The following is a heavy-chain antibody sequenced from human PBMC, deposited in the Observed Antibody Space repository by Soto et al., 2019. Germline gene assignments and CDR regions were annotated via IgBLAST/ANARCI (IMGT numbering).Heavy chain of an antibody. J-gene: IGHJ4*02. CDR2: IYYSGST. CDR1: GGSISSYY. Sequence: SETLSLTCTVSGGSISSYYWSWIRQPPGKGLEWIGYIYYSGSTNYNPSLKSRVTISVDTSKNQFSLKLSSVTAADTAVYYCARQAEAARPYYFDYWGQGTLVTVSS. D-gene: IGHD6-6*01. V-gene: IGHV4-59*08. CDR3: ARQAEAARPYYFDY.